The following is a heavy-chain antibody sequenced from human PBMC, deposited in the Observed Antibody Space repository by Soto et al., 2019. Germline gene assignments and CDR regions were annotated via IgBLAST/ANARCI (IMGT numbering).Heavy chain of an antibody. Sequence: GASVKVSCKASGYTFTGYYMHWVRQAPGQGLEWMGWINPNSGGTNYAQKFQGWVTMTRDTSISTAYMELSRLRSDDTAVYYCARVGSGDPGYYGMDVWGQGTTVTVSS. CDR2: INPNSGGT. J-gene: IGHJ6*02. V-gene: IGHV1-2*04. CDR3: ARVGSGDPGYYGMDV. CDR1: GYTFTGYY.